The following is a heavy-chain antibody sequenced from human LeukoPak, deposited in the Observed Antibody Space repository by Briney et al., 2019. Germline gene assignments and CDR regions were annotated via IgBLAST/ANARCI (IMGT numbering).Heavy chain of an antibody. D-gene: IGHD1-1*01. V-gene: IGHV3-21*01. J-gene: IGHJ4*02. CDR2: ISSSSSYK. CDR3: ARSAAGTYY. CDR1: GFTFSSYS. Sequence: GGSLRLSCVASGFTFSSYSMNWVRQAPGKGLEWVSSISSSSSYKYYTDSVKGRFTISRDNAKNSLYLQMNSLRAEDTAVYYCARSAAGTYYWGQGTLVAVSS.